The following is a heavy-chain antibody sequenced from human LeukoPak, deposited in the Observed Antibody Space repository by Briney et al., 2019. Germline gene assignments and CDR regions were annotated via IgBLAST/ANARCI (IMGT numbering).Heavy chain of an antibody. Sequence: SETLSLTCAVYGGSFSGYYWSWIRQPPGKGLEWIGEINHSGSTNYNPSLKSRVTISVDTSKNQFSLKLSSVTAADTAVYYCARGRPRIVVVVAATRRGFGFDPWGQGTLATVSS. D-gene: IGHD2-15*01. CDR3: ARGRPRIVVVVAATRRGFGFDP. CDR2: INHSGST. J-gene: IGHJ5*02. V-gene: IGHV4-34*01. CDR1: GGSFSGYY.